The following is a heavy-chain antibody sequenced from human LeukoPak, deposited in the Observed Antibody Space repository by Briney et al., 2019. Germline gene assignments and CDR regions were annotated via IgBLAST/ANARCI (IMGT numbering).Heavy chain of an antibody. V-gene: IGHV3-7*01. CDR3: ARVSPSTVTTLQYFDY. CDR1: GFTFSSYW. D-gene: IGHD4-17*01. CDR2: IKQDGSEE. Sequence: GGSLRLSCAASGFTFSSYWMSWVRQDPGKGLEWVANIKQDGSEEYYVDSVKGRFTISRDNAKNSLYLQMNSLRAEDTAVYYCARVSPSTVTTLQYFDYWGQGTLVTVSS. J-gene: IGHJ4*02.